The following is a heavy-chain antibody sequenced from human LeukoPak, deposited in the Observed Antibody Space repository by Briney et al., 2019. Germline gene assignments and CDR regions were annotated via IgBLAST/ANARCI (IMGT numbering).Heavy chain of an antibody. J-gene: IGHJ6*01. D-gene: IGHD2-2*01. CDR2: IYTSGST. CDR3: ARGTSLHDYYYYGMDV. CDR1: GGSISSYY. V-gene: IGHV4-4*07. Sequence: SETLSLTCTVSGGSISSYYWSWIRQPAGKGLEWIGRIYTSGSTNYNPSLKSRVTMSVDTSKNRFSLKLSSVTAADTAVYYCARGTSLHDYYYYGMDVWGQGTTVTVSS.